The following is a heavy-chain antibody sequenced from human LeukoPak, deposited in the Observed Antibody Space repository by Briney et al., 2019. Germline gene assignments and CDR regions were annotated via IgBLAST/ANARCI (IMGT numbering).Heavy chain of an antibody. CDR2: INSDGSST. D-gene: IGHD3-3*01. CDR1: GFTFSSYW. V-gene: IGHV3-74*01. Sequence: GGSLRLSCAASGFTFSSYWMHWVRHAPGKGLVWVSRINSDGSSTSYADSVKGRFTISRDNAKNSLYLQMNSLRAEDTAVYYCARDLGRYDFWSGYWFDPWGQGTLVTVSS. CDR3: ARDLGRYDFWSGYWFDP. J-gene: IGHJ5*02.